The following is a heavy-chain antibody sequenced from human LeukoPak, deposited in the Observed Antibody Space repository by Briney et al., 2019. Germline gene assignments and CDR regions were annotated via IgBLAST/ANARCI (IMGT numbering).Heavy chain of an antibody. CDR1: GFTDNTNH. CDR3: TRSTAWSRLDY. J-gene: IGHJ4*02. V-gene: IGHV3-66*01. CDR2: INNGDTT. D-gene: IGHD1-1*01. Sequence: GGSLRLSCAASGFTDNTNHMSWVRQAPGKGLEWVSIINNGDTTYYADSVKGRFTTSRDNSKNTLYLQVNSLRVEDTAVYYCTRSTAWSRLDYWGPGTLVTVSS.